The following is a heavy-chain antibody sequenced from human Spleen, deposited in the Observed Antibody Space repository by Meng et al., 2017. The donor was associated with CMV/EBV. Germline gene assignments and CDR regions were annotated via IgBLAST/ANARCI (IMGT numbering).Heavy chain of an antibody. J-gene: IGHJ6*02. CDR2: IGTAGDT. D-gene: IGHD3-22*01. CDR1: GFTFSSYD. CDR3: ARGSSGYYYYGMDV. Sequence: GGSLRLSCAASGFTFSSYDMHWVRQTTGKGLEWVSAIGTAGDTYYPDSVKGRFTISRENAKNSLYLQMNSLRAEDTAVYYCARGSSGYYYYGMDVWGQGTTVTVSS. V-gene: IGHV3-13*01.